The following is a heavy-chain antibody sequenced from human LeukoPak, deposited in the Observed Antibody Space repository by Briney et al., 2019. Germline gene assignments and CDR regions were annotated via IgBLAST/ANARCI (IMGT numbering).Heavy chain of an antibody. Sequence: GRTLRRSCAASGVIFRSYGRHWVRQAAVKGFDALADIWYDGINKYYADSVKGRFTISRDNSKNTLYLQMNSLRAEDTAVYYCARDRVIFGVVNTYYIDYWGQETLVNVSS. CDR3: ARDRVIFGVVNTYYIDY. J-gene: IGHJ4*02. D-gene: IGHD3-3*01. V-gene: IGHV3-33*01. CDR1: GVIFRSYG. CDR2: IWYDGINK.